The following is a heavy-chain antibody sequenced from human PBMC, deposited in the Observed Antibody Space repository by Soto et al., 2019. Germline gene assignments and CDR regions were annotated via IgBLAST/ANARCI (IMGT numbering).Heavy chain of an antibody. V-gene: IGHV3-33*01. CDR3: AILSIVVVVAATRFFDY. CDR2: IWYDGSNK. Sequence: QVQLVESGGGVVQPGRSLRLSCAASGFTFSSYGMHWVRQAPGKGLEWVAVIWYDGSNKYYADSVKGRFTISRDNSKNTLYLQMNSLTAEDTAVYYCAILSIVVVVAATRFFDYWGQGTLVTVSS. CDR1: GFTFSSYG. D-gene: IGHD2-15*01. J-gene: IGHJ4*02.